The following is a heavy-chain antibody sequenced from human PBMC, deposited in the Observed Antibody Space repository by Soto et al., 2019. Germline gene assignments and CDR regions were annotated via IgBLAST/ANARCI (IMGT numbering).Heavy chain of an antibody. CDR1: GFTLNDAW. Sequence: GGSVRLSCVASGFTLNDAWMNWVRQAPGKGLEWVGRIKSKGSGGTTSYAAPVKGRFTISRDDSKNMLYLQMNSLKTEDTAVYYCIATYGGTQARPYLDLRCQGTPVTVSS. CDR2: IKSKGSGGTT. D-gene: IGHD4-17*01. J-gene: IGHJ4*02. CDR3: IATYGGTQARPYLDL. V-gene: IGHV3-15*01.